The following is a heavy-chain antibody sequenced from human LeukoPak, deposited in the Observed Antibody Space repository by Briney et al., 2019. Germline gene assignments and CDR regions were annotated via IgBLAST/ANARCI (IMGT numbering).Heavy chain of an antibody. CDR2: IRYDGSDK. CDR3: AKGYTSGSKYFGY. D-gene: IGHD6-19*01. J-gene: IGHJ4*02. Sequence: PGGSLRLSCVASGFTFSSSGMHWVRQAPGKGLEWVTFIRYDGSDKYYADSVKGRFTISRDNSKNTLHLQMNSLRAEDTAVYYCAKGYTSGSKYFGYWGQGTLVTIS. V-gene: IGHV3-30*02. CDR1: GFTFSSSG.